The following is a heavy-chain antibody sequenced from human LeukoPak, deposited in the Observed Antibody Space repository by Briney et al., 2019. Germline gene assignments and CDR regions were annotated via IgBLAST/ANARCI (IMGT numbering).Heavy chain of an antibody. J-gene: IGHJ1*01. CDR2: ISYDGSSK. CDR3: AREPSPVVTRYFQH. CDR1: GFTFSSYA. V-gene: IGHV3-30-3*01. D-gene: IGHD4-23*01. Sequence: GGSLRLSCAASGFTFSSYAMHWVRQAPGKGLEWVAVISYDGSSKYYADSVKGRFTISRDNSKNTLYLQMNSLRAEDTAVYYCAREPSPVVTRYFQHWGQGTLVTVSS.